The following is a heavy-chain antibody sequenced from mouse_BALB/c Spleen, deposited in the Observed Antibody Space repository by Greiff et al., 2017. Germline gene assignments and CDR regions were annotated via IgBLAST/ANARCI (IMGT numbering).Heavy chain of an antibody. CDR3: ARVSSYAMDY. CDR2: INPSNGRT. V-gene: IGHV1S81*02. Sequence: QVHVKQPGAELVKPGASVKLSCKASGYTFTSYWMHWVKQRPGQGLEWIGEINPSNGRTNYNEKFKSKATLTVDKSSSTAYMQLSSLTSEDSAVYYCARVSSYAMDYWGQGTSVTVSS. CDR1: GYTFTSYW. J-gene: IGHJ4*01.